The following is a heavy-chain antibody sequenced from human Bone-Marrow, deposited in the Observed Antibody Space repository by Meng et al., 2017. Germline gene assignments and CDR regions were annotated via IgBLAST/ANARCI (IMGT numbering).Heavy chain of an antibody. J-gene: IGHJ5*02. V-gene: IGHV1-2*06. CDR2: INPTSGGT. D-gene: IGHD2-15*01. CDR3: ARVPTIQGGFDP. CDR1: GYTFTGYY. Sequence: QVQLVQSGAEVKKPGASVKVSCKTSGYTFTGYYMHWVRQAPGQGLEWMGRINPTSGGTNYAQKFQGRVTMTRDTSISTAYMELSRLRSDDTAVYYCARVPTIQGGFDPWGQGTLVTVSS.